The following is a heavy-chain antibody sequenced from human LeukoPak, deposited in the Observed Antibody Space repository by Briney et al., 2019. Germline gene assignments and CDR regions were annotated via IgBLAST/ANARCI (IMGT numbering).Heavy chain of an antibody. CDR1: GGSISSYY. CDR3: ARDRPIRYCSSTSCYGTDYYYYYGMDV. CDR2: IYYSGST. D-gene: IGHD2-2*01. J-gene: IGHJ6*02. V-gene: IGHV4-59*01. Sequence: TETLSLTCTVSGGSISSYYWSWIRQPPGKGQEWFGYIYYSGSTNYTPSLKSRVTISVDTSKNQFSLKLGSVTAADTAVYYCARDRPIRYCSSTSCYGTDYYYYYGMDVWGQGTTVTVSS.